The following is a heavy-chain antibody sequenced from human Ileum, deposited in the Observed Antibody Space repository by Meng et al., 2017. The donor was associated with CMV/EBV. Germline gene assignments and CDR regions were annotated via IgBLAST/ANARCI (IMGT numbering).Heavy chain of an antibody. Sequence: QVQLQESGPGLVKPSGTLSLTCAVSGGSISSTNWWYWVRQPPGKGLEWIGEIHKDAGNNYNPSIKSRVTISIDKSKNQFSLNLTSVTAADTAVYYCARDQYSGTYSVDYWGQGTLVTVSS. J-gene: IGHJ4*02. CDR2: IHKDAGN. CDR1: GGSISSTNW. D-gene: IGHD1-26*01. CDR3: ARDQYSGTYSVDY. V-gene: IGHV4-4*02.